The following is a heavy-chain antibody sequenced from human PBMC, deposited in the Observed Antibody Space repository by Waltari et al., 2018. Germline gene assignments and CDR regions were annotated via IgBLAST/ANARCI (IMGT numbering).Heavy chain of an antibody. CDR3: ARGQQQLDLLTGMDV. CDR2: IIPNFGTA. Sequence: QVQLVQSGAEVKKPGPSVKLSCKASGGTFSSYAISWVRQPPGQGLEWMGGIIPNFGTANYAQKVQGRVRMTADESTSTAYLELSSLRSEDTAVYYCARGQQQLDLLTGMDVWGQGTTVTVSS. CDR1: GGTFSSYA. D-gene: IGHD6-13*01. J-gene: IGHJ6*02. V-gene: IGHV1-69*12.